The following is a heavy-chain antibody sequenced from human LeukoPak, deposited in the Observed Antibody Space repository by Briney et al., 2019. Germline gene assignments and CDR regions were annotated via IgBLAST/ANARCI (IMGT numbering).Heavy chain of an antibody. J-gene: IGHJ4*02. V-gene: IGHV3-7*01. Sequence: GGSLRLSCAASGFTFSSYWMSWVRQAPGKGLEWVANIKQDGSEKYYVDSVKGRFTISRDNAKNSLYPQMNSLRAEDTAVYYCARVFGYFGSGSADYWGQGALVTVSS. CDR3: ARVFGYFGSGSADY. CDR2: IKQDGSEK. D-gene: IGHD3-10*01. CDR1: GFTFSSYW.